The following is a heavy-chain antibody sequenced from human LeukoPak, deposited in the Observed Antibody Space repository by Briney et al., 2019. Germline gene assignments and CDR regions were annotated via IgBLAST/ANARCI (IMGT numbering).Heavy chain of an antibody. D-gene: IGHD3-22*01. CDR1: GFTFSSYG. CDR2: IWYDGSNK. V-gene: IGHV3-33*06. J-gene: IGHJ4*02. CDR3: AKDFSYYDSSGSGPDY. Sequence: TGGSLRLSCAASGFTFSSYGMHWDRQAPGMGLEWVAIIWYDGSNKYYADSVKGRFTISRDNSKNTLYRQMNSLRAEDTAVYYCAKDFSYYDSSGSGPDYWGQGTLDTVSS.